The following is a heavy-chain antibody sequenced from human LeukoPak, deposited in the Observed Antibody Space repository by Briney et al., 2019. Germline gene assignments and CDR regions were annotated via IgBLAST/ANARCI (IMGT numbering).Heavy chain of an antibody. Sequence: TSETLSLTCTVSGGSISSSSYYWGWIRQPPGKWLEWIGSIYYSGSTYYNPSLKSRVTISVDTSKNQFSLKLSSVTAADTAVYYCARLSIPLKITRGAFDIWGQGTMVTVSS. CDR2: IYYSGST. CDR1: GGSISSSSYY. CDR3: ARLSIPLKITRGAFDI. V-gene: IGHV4-39*01. J-gene: IGHJ3*02. D-gene: IGHD1-14*01.